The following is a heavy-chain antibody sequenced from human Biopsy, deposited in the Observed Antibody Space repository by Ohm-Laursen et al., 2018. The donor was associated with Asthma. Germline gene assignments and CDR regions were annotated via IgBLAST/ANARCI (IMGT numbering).Heavy chain of an antibody. CDR1: GFTFGSYG. J-gene: IGHJ4*02. CDR2: IWFDGSNK. CDR3: GRERSYMVDY. D-gene: IGHD3-10*01. Sequence: SLRLSCAASGFTFGSYGLHWVRQAPGKVLEWVADIWFDGSNKHYADSVKGRFTISRDNSKNTLYLQMNSLRAEDTALYYCGRERSYMVDYWGQGTLVIVSS. V-gene: IGHV3-33*01.